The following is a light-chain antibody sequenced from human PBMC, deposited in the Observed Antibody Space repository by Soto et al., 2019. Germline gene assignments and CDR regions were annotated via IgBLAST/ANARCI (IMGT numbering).Light chain of an antibody. CDR1: QSVKNNY. CDR2: GAF. J-gene: IGKJ2*03. V-gene: IGKV3-20*01. CDR3: QQYGSSPYS. Sequence: ETVLTQSPGTLSLSPGGGATLSCRASQSVKNNYLAWYQQKPGQPPRLLIYGAFIRATGIPDRFSGSGSGTDFTLSIRRLEPEDFAVYYCQQYGSSPYSFGQGTNLEIK.